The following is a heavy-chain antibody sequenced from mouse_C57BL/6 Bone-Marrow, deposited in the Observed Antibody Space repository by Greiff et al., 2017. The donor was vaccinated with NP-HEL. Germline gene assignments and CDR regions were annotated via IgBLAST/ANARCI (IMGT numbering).Heavy chain of an antibody. Sequence: EVQLQQSGPELVKPGASVKISCKASGYTFTDYYMNWVKQSHGKSLEWIGDINPNNGGTSYNQKFKGKATLTVDKSSSTAYMELRSLTSEDSAVYYCARSYYGSSDWYFDVWGTGTTVTVSS. CDR1: GYTFTDYY. CDR2: INPNNGGT. D-gene: IGHD1-1*01. CDR3: ARSYYGSSDWYFDV. V-gene: IGHV1-26*01. J-gene: IGHJ1*03.